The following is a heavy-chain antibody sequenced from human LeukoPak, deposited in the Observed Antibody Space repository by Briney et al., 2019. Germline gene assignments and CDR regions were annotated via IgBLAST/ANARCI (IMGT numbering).Heavy chain of an antibody. CDR2: IYYSGGT. V-gene: IGHV4-39*01. J-gene: IGHJ4*02. CDR3: AKSGGYGLIDY. D-gene: IGHD1-26*01. Sequence: WVRQPPGKGLEWIGSIYYSGGTYYNASFKSRVTISIDTSKIQFSLRLSSVTAADKAVYYCAKSGGYGLIDYWGQGTLVTVSS.